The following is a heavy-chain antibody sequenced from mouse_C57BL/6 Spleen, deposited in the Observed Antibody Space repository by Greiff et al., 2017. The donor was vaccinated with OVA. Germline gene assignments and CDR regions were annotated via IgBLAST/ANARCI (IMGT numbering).Heavy chain of an antibody. V-gene: IGHV5-4*01. CDR2: ISDGGSYT. Sequence: EVKLVESGGGLVKPGGSLKLSCAASGFTFSSYAMSWVRQTPEKRLEWVATISDGGSYTYYPDNVKGRFTIYSDNAKNNLYLQMSHLKAEDTAMYYCAREDDYGGGDFDYWGQGTTLTVSS. CDR1: GFTFSSYA. D-gene: IGHD2-4*01. J-gene: IGHJ2*01. CDR3: AREDDYGGGDFDY.